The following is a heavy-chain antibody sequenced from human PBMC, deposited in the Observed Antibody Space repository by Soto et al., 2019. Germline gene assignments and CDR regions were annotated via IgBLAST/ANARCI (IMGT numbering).Heavy chain of an antibody. J-gene: IGHJ5*02. V-gene: IGHV4-39*01. CDR2: IDLSGSN. CDR3: VRTHRGRGGGSQFDT. CDR1: GASLGRGFDY. Sequence: XETLSRPCAVSGASLGRGFDYWGWVRQPPGEVLEWIGNIDLSGSNSYNPSLRSRVTMSADTSNNQLSLKLTYVTATDTAVYYCVRTHRGRGGGSQFDTWGQGTLVTFSS. D-gene: IGHD2-15*01.